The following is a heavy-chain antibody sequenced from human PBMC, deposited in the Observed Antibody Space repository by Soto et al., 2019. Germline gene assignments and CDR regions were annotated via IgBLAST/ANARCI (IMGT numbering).Heavy chain of an antibody. Sequence: SETLSLTCTVSGGSISSGGYYWSWIRQHPGKGLEWIGYIYYSGSTYYNPSLKSRVTISVDTSKNQFSLQLNSVTPEDMAVYYCARVSLDEDPDYWGQGTLVTVSS. J-gene: IGHJ4*02. V-gene: IGHV4-31*03. D-gene: IGHD3-3*02. CDR1: GGSISSGGYY. CDR2: IYYSGST. CDR3: ARVSLDEDPDY.